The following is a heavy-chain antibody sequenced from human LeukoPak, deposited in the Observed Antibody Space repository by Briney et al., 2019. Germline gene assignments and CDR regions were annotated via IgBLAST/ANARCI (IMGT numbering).Heavy chain of an antibody. D-gene: IGHD4-17*01. V-gene: IGHV4-34*01. CDR2: IHHDGRR. J-gene: IGHJ3*01. Sequence: PSETLSLTCTVYGGSLSGHYWSWIRQSPGKGLDWIGDIHHDGRRKFRASLRSRVTIVLETSKIEFSLRLTRVTAADTAMYFCAREPEPQDYGDTVNAYDLWGQGTMAIVSS. CDR3: AREPEPQDYGDTVNAYDL. CDR1: GGSLSGHY.